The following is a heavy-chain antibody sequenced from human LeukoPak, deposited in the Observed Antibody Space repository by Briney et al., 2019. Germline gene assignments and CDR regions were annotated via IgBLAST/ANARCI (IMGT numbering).Heavy chain of an antibody. V-gene: IGHV1-69*05. Sequence: ASVKVSCKASGGTFSSYAISWVRQAPGQGLEWMGGIIPIFGTANYAQKFQGRVTITTDESTSTAYMELSSLRSGDTAVYYCARDLKVSSSWYFGYWGQGTLVTVSS. D-gene: IGHD6-13*01. CDR1: GGTFSSYA. J-gene: IGHJ4*02. CDR3: ARDLKVSSSWYFGY. CDR2: IIPIFGTA.